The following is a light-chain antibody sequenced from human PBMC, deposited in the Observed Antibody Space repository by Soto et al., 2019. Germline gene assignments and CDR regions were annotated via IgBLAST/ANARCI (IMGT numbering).Light chain of an antibody. J-gene: IGLJ2*01. CDR2: GNS. Sequence: QSVLTQPPSVSGAPGQRVTISCTGSSSNIGAGYDVHWYQQLPGTAHKLLIYGNSNRPSGIPDRFSSSKSGTSASLALTGLQAEDDADYYCQSYDSSLSGVVFGGGTKLTVL. CDR3: QSYDSSLSGVV. CDR1: SSNIGAGYD. V-gene: IGLV1-40*01.